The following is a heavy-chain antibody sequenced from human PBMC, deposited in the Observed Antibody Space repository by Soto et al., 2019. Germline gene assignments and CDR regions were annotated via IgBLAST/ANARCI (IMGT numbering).Heavy chain of an antibody. Sequence: PGGSLRLSCAASGFTFDDYAMHWVRQAPGKGLEWVSGISWNSGSIGYADSVKGRFTISRDKAKNSLYLQMNSLRAEDTALYYCAKDGRYYYYGMDVWGQGTTVTSP. CDR2: ISWNSGSI. J-gene: IGHJ6*02. CDR1: GFTFDDYA. V-gene: IGHV3-9*01. CDR3: AKDGRYYYYGMDV.